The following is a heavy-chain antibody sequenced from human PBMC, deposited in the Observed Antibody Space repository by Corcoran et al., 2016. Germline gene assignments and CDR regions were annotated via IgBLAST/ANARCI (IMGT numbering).Heavy chain of an antibody. D-gene: IGHD2-2*01. CDR3: ARAVPAASDAVDI. J-gene: IGHJ3*02. V-gene: IGHV2-70*04. Sequence: QVTLKESGPALVKPTQTLTLTCTFSGCSLSTSGMRVSWIRQPPGKALEWLARIGGADDKCYSTSLQTRITISKDTSKTQLILTITNKPPVDTATYYCARAVPAASDAVDILGQGTMVTVSS. CDR2: IGGADDK. CDR1: GCSLSTSGMR.